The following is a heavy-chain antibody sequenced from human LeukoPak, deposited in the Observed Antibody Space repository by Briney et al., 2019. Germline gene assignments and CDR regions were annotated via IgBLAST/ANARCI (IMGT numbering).Heavy chain of an antibody. CDR3: ARTSDYYGSGSYYNAYGMDV. J-gene: IGHJ6*02. V-gene: IGHV4-59*01. CDR1: GGSISSYY. Sequence: SETLSLTCTVSGGSISSYYWSWIRQPPGKGLEWIGCIYYSGSTNYNPSLKSRVTIPVDTSKNQFSLKLSSVTAADTAVYYCARTSDYYGSGSYYNAYGMDVWGQGTTVTVSS. D-gene: IGHD3-10*01. CDR2: IYYSGST.